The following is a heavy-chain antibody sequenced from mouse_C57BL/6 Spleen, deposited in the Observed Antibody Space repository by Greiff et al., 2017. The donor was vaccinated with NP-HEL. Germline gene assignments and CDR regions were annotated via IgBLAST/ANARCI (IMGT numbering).Heavy chain of an antibody. J-gene: IGHJ2*01. V-gene: IGHV1-78*01. CDR2: IYPRDGSI. CDR3: ARATVVALYYFDC. CDR1: GYTFTDHT. Sequence: VQLQQSDAELVKPGASGKISCGVSGYTFTDHTIHWMKQRPEQGLEWIGYIYPRDGSIKYNEKFKGKATMTADKSSSTAYMQLNSLTSEDSAVYFCARATVVALYYFDCWGQGTTLTVSS. D-gene: IGHD1-1*01.